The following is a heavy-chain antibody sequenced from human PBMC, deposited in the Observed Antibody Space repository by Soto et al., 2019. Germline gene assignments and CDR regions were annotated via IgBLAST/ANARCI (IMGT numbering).Heavy chain of an antibody. D-gene: IGHD3-9*01. V-gene: IGHV3-49*04. CDR2: IRSRSYAGTT. CDR1: GFKFDDYA. J-gene: IGHJ4*02. Sequence: GGSLRLSCASSGFKFDDYALSWVRQAPGRGLEWVGYIRSRSYAGTTAYAASVEGRFIISRDDTMSIAYLQMHGLRIEDTAVYYFTGNLLHEKFDQPFDYCAQGTLVTVTS. CDR3: TGNLLHEKFDQPFDY.